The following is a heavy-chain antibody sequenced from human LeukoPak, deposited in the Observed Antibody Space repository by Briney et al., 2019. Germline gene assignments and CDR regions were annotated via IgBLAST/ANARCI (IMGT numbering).Heavy chain of an antibody. D-gene: IGHD6-13*01. CDR2: IYYSGTT. CDR3: ARGVYIAAAQYGY. CDR1: GGSISSYY. J-gene: IGHJ4*02. Sequence: SETLSLTCTVSGGSISSYYWSWIRQPPGKGLEWIGYIYYSGTTNYNPSLKSRVTISVVTSKNQFSLKLSSVTAADTAVYYCARGVYIAAAQYGYWGQGTLVTVSS. V-gene: IGHV4-59*01.